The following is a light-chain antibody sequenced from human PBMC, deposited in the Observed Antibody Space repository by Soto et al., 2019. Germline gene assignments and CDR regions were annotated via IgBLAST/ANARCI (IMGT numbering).Light chain of an antibody. V-gene: IGKV3-20*01. CDR1: QNAFTDS. Sequence: DIVLTQSPGTLSLSPGETATLSCRASQNAFTDSLAWYQQKPGRAPRLLIYGASTRATGIPDRFTGSGSGAECTLTISRLEPEDFAVYFCQQYGTSSWTFGQGTKVEI. CDR2: GAS. J-gene: IGKJ1*01. CDR3: QQYGTSSWT.